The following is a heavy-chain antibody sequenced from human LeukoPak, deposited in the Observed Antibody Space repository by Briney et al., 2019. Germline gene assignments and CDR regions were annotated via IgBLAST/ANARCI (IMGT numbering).Heavy chain of an antibody. CDR2: IYPSGST. D-gene: IGHD1-26*01. CDR1: GGSISSYY. CDR3: ARSGELDEGFFDY. J-gene: IGHJ4*02. V-gene: IGHV4-4*07. Sequence: SETLSLTCTVSGGSISSYYWSWIRQPAGKGLEWIGRIYPSGSTNYNPSLKSRVTMSVHTSKTQFSLQLSSVTAADTAVYYCARSGELDEGFFDYWGQGTLVTVSS.